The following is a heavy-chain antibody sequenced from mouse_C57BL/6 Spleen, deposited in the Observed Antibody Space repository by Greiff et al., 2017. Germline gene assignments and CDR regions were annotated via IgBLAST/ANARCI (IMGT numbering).Heavy chain of an antibody. J-gene: IGHJ2*01. CDR1: GYTFTDYY. D-gene: IGHD1-2*01. CDR2: INPNNGGT. Sequence: EVQLQQSGPELVKPGASVKISCKASGYTFTDYYMNWVKQSHGKSLEWIGDINPNNGGTSYNQKFKGKATLTVDKSSSTAYMELRSLTSEDSAVYYCATSLRRYFDYWGQGTTLTVSS. V-gene: IGHV1-26*01. CDR3: ATSLRRYFDY.